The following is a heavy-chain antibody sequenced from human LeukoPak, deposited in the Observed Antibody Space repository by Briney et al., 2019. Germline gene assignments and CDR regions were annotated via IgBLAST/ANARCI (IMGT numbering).Heavy chain of an antibody. CDR3: ARGIYYDSGSHPPYLDY. D-gene: IGHD3-10*01. V-gene: IGHV1-69*01. Sequence: SVKVSCKASGGTFSRDAINWVRQAPGQGLEWMGGIIPKFGAANYAQKFQGRLMITADESTSTAYMELNSLRSDDTAVYYCARGIYYDSGSHPPYLDYWGQGTLVTVSS. CDR2: IIPKFGAA. CDR1: GGTFSRDA. J-gene: IGHJ4*02.